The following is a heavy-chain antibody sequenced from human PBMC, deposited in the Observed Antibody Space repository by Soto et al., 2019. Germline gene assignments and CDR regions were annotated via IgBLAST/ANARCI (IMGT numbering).Heavy chain of an antibody. V-gene: IGHV3-30-3*01. CDR1: GFTFSSYA. Sequence: PGGSLRLSCAASGFTFSSYAMHWVRQAPGKGLEWVAVISYDGSNKYYADSVKGRFTISRDNSKNTLYLQMNSLRAEDTAVYYCARMGTRRGYSGYDYDSWFDYWGQGTLLTVSS. D-gene: IGHD5-12*01. CDR3: ARMGTRRGYSGYDYDSWFDY. J-gene: IGHJ4*02. CDR2: ISYDGSNK.